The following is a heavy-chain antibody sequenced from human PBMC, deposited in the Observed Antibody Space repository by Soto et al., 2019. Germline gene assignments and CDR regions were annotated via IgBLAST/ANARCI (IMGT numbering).Heavy chain of an antibody. D-gene: IGHD6-6*01. CDR2: NYYSGIT. Sequence: QVQLQEWGPGLVKPSQTLSLTCTVSGGSISSVGYYWTWIRQHPGKGLEWIGYNYYSGITYYNPSLQSRLTISLDTSKNQVSLKLSSVTAADTAVYYCARGSSIAGLYYGMDVWGQGTTVTVSS. CDR1: GGSISSVGYY. CDR3: ARGSSIAGLYYGMDV. V-gene: IGHV4-31*03. J-gene: IGHJ6*02.